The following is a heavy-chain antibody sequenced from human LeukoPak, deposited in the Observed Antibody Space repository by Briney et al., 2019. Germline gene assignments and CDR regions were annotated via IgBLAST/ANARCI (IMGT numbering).Heavy chain of an antibody. V-gene: IGHV4-4*07. CDR2: IYTSGST. D-gene: IGHD3-16*01. J-gene: IGHJ4*02. CDR1: GGSISSHY. Sequence: SETLSLTCSVSGGSISSHYWSWIRQPAGKGLEWIGRIYTSGSTNYNPSLKSRVTMSVDTSKNQFSLKLSSVTAADTAVYYCARDRGDYDQTYYFDYWGQGTLVTVSS. CDR3: ARDRGDYDQTYYFDY.